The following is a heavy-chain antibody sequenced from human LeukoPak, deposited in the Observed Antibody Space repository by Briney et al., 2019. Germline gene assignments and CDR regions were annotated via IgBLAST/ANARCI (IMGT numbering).Heavy chain of an antibody. J-gene: IGHJ4*02. CDR1: GFTFSSYG. D-gene: IGHD4-23*01. CDR2: IRYDGSNK. V-gene: IGHV3-30*02. CDR3: AKTLSSYGGAEY. Sequence: PGGSPRLSCAASGFTFSSYGMHWVREAPGKGLERVTFIRYDGSNKYYADSVKGRFTISRDNSKNTLYLQMNSLRAEDTALYYCAKTLSSYGGAEYWGQGTLVTVSS.